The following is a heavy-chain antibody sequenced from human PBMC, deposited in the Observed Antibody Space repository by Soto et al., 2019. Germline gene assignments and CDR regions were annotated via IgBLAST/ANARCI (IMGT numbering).Heavy chain of an antibody. V-gene: IGHV4-30-2*01. CDR2: IYQSVST. Sequence: SETLSLTCTVSGGSISSGDPSWSWIRQPPGKGLEWIGYIYQSVSTYYNPSLRSRVTISVDRSKNQFSLRLNSVTAADTAVYYCARGRDYSGSGSYYNSRWYDPWGQGILVTVSS. D-gene: IGHD3-10*01. CDR1: GGSISSGDPS. CDR3: ARGRDYSGSGSYYNSRWYDP. J-gene: IGHJ5*02.